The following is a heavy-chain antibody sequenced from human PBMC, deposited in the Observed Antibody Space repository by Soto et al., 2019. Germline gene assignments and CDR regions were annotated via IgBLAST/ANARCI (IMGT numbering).Heavy chain of an antibody. V-gene: IGHV3-23*01. Sequence: EVQLLESGGDLVQPGGSLRISCAASGFTFSTYSMTWLRQAPGKGLQWVSTISNSGGSTYYIGPVKGRSTISRDNSKNTLYLQMNSLRAEDTAVYYCAKDWTSIWGQGTMVTVSS. CDR2: ISNSGGST. CDR1: GFTFSTYS. J-gene: IGHJ3*02. D-gene: IGHD3-3*01. CDR3: AKDWTSI.